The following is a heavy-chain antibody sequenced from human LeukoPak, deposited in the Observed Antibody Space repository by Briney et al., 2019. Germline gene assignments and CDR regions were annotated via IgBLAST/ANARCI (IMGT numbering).Heavy chain of an antibody. CDR2: IKQDGSEK. D-gene: IGHD2-15*01. CDR1: GFTFSSYW. J-gene: IGHJ6*02. CDR3: ARDLGFGCSGGSCYPGLYYYYGMDV. Sequence: GGSLRLSCAASGFTFSSYWMSWVRQAPGKGLEWVANIKQDGSEKYYVDSVKGRFTISRDNAKNSLYLQMNSLRAEDTAVYYCARDLGFGCSGGSCYPGLYYYYGMDVWGQGTTVTVSS. V-gene: IGHV3-7*01.